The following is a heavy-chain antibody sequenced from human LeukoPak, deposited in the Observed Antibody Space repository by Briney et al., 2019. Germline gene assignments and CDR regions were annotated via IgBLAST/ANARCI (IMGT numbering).Heavy chain of an antibody. Sequence: PGGSLRLSCAASGFTFSSYGMHWVRQAPGKGLEWVAVISYDGSNKYYADSVKDRFTISRDNSKNTLYLQTNSLRAEDTAVYYCAKDGATVTTYFDYWGQGTLVTVSS. D-gene: IGHD4-17*01. J-gene: IGHJ4*02. CDR3: AKDGATVTTYFDY. CDR1: GFTFSSYG. CDR2: ISYDGSNK. V-gene: IGHV3-30*18.